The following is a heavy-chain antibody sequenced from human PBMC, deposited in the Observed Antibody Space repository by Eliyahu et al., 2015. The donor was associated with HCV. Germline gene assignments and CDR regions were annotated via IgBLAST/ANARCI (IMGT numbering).Heavy chain of an antibody. D-gene: IGHD2-21*01. J-gene: IGHJ3*02. CDR1: GFTFSSYG. CDR2: ISYDGSNK. Sequence: QVQLVESGGGVVQPGRSLRLSCAAXGFTFSSYGMHWVRQAPGKGLEWVAVISYDGSNKYYADSVKGRFTISRDNSKNTLYLQMNSLRAEDTAVYYCAKIFLHAFDIWGQGTMVTVSS. V-gene: IGHV3-30*18. CDR3: AKIFLHAFDI.